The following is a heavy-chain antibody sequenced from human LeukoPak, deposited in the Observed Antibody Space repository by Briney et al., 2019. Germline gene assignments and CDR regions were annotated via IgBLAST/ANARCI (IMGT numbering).Heavy chain of an antibody. D-gene: IGHD1-26*01. CDR1: GFTFSSYS. V-gene: IGHV3-30-3*01. CDR2: ISYDGSDK. J-gene: IGHJ1*01. Sequence: QTGGSLRLSCAGSGFTFSSYSIHWARQAPGKGLEWVAVISYDGSDKYYADSVKGRFTISRDNSKNTLYLQMNSLRAEDTAVYYCARGAGSYYFTYFQHWGQGTLVTVSS. CDR3: ARGAGSYYFTYFQH.